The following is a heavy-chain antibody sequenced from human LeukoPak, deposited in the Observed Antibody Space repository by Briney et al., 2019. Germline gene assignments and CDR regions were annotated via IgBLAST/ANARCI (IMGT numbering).Heavy chain of an antibody. CDR1: GGSISSGSYY. D-gene: IGHD1-1*01. CDR3: ARDTLRTGTTDY. J-gene: IGHJ4*02. V-gene: IGHV4-61*02. Sequence: SETLSLTCTVSGGSISSGSYYWSWIRQPAGKGLEWIGRIYTSGSTNYNPSLKSRVTISVDTSKNQFSLKLSSVTAADTAVYYCARDTLRTGTTDYWGQGTLATVSS. CDR2: IYTSGST.